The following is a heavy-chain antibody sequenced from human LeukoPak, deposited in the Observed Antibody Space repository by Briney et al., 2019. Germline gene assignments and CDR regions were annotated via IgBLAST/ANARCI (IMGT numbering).Heavy chain of an antibody. Sequence: SETLSLTCTVSGDSISSFYWSWVRQPPGKRPEGIGYISYSGSTEYNPSLRSRVTISVDTSKNQLSLKLSSLTAADTAVYYWARGGASSNWFDPWGQGTLVTVSS. J-gene: IGHJ5*02. D-gene: IGHD4/OR15-4a*01. CDR3: ARGGASSNWFDP. CDR1: GDSISSFY. V-gene: IGHV4-59*01. CDR2: ISYSGST.